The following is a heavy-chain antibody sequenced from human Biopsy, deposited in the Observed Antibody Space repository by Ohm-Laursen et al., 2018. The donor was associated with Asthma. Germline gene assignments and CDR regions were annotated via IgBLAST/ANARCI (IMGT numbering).Heavy chain of an antibody. Sequence: GSLRLSCAASGFTFGDYCMSWVRQVPGKGLEWVANIKHDGTEKNHVDSLKGRFTISRDNAKNSLNLQMNSLRAEDTAVYYCARTFHFWSPYHAEHYQLWGQGTLVTVSS. D-gene: IGHD3-3*02. J-gene: IGHJ1*01. V-gene: IGHV3-7*01. CDR2: IKHDGTEK. CDR1: GFTFGDYC. CDR3: ARTFHFWSPYHAEHYQL.